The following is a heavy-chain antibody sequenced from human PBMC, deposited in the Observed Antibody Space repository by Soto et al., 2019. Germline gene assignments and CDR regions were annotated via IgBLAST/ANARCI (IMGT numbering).Heavy chain of an antibody. V-gene: IGHV1-69*19. J-gene: IGHJ4*02. CDR3: AREVQVHTPAFVY. D-gene: IGHD3-10*01. CDR1: GGTFNTYA. CDR2: ISPMFGAA. Sequence: QVQLVQSGAEMKKPGSSVKVSCQSAGGTFNTYAMNWVRQAPGQGPGWMGDISPMFGAANYAPKFQRRVTITADESTGTSYRQLSSLTSADTALYFCAREVQVHTPAFVYWGQGTLVTVSS.